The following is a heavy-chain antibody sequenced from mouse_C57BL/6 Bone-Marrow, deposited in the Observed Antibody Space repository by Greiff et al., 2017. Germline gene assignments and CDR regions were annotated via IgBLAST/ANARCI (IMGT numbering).Heavy chain of an antibody. CDR2: IYPRSGNT. Sequence: QVQLQQSGAELARPGASVKLSCKASGYTFTSYGISWVKQRTGQGLEWIGEIYPRSGNTYYNEKFQGKATLTADKSSSTAYMELRSLTSEDSAVYFCASRGLITTVVATDYYAMDYWGQGTSVTVSS. CDR3: ASRGLITTVVATDYYAMDY. J-gene: IGHJ4*01. V-gene: IGHV1-81*01. CDR1: GYTFTSYG. D-gene: IGHD1-1*01.